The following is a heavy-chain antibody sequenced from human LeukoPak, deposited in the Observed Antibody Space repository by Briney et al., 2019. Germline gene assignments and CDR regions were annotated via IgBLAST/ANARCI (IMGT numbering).Heavy chain of an antibody. V-gene: IGHV3-48*04. CDR3: ARDPYSGNYGNTYYYYMDV. D-gene: IGHD1-26*01. Sequence: GGSLRLSCAASGFTFRDYSMNWVRQAPGEGLEWISYISTSSSTIKYADSVKGRFTISRDNAKNSLYLQMNSLTAEDTAVYYCARDPYSGNYGNTYYYYMDVWGKGTTVTISS. J-gene: IGHJ6*03. CDR2: ISTSSSTI. CDR1: GFTFRDYS.